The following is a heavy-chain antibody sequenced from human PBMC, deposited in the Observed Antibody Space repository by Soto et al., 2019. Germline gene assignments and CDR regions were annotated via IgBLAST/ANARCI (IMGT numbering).Heavy chain of an antibody. V-gene: IGHV4-39*07. CDR3: ARAPPLYGDYVFDY. Sequence: SETLSLTCTVSGGSISSSSYYWGWIRQPPGKGLEWIGSIYYSGSTNYNPSLKSRVTISVDTSKNQFSLKLSSVTAADTAVYYCARAPPLYGDYVFDYWGQGTLVTVSS. CDR2: IYYSGST. D-gene: IGHD4-17*01. CDR1: GGSISSSSYY. J-gene: IGHJ4*02.